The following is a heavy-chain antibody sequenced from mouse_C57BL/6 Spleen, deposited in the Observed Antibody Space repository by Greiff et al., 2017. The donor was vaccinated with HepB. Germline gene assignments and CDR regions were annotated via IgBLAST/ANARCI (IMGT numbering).Heavy chain of an antibody. J-gene: IGHJ1*03. CDR3: VRQGDGYYRGWYFDV. V-gene: IGHV10-1*01. CDR2: IRSKSNNYAT. Sequence: EVQGVESGGGLVQPKGSLKLSCAASGFSFNTYAMNWVRQAPGKGLEWVARIRSKSNNYATYYADSVKDRFTISRDDSESMLYLQMNNLKTEDTAMYYCVRQGDGYYRGWYFDVWGTGTTVTVSS. CDR1: GFSFNTYA. D-gene: IGHD2-3*01.